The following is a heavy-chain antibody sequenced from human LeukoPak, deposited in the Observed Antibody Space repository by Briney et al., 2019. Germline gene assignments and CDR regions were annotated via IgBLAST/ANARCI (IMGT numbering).Heavy chain of an antibody. CDR2: IYSGST. D-gene: IGHD2-8*01. Sequence: SETLSLTCTVSGGSISSSSYYWGWIRQPPGKGLEWIGSIYSGSTYYNPSLKSRVTISVDTSKNQFFLKLSSVTAADTAVYYCARLMVYAIGEDYYYMDVWGKGTTVTVSS. V-gene: IGHV4-39*01. J-gene: IGHJ6*03. CDR3: ARLMVYAIGEDYYYMDV. CDR1: GGSISSSSYY.